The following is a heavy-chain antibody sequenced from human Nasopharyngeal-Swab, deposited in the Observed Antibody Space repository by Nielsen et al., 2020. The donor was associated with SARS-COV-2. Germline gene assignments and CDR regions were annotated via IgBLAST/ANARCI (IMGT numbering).Heavy chain of an antibody. D-gene: IGHD2-2*01. V-gene: IGHV1-18*01. J-gene: IGHJ5*02. CDR3: ARDRIVVVPAAMDWFDP. Sequence: SVTVSCKASGYTFTSYGISWVRQAPGQGLEWMGWISAYNGNTNYAQKLQGRVTMTTDTSTSTAYMELRSLRSDDTAVYYCARDRIVVVPAAMDWFDPWGQGTLVTVSS. CDR1: GYTFTSYG. CDR2: ISAYNGNT.